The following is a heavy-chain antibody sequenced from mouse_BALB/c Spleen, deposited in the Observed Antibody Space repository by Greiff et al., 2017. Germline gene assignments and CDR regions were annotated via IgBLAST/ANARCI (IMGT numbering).Heavy chain of an antibody. CDR3: VRHSPTYGKRAMDY. CDR1: GFTFNTYA. J-gene: IGHJ4*01. D-gene: IGHD2-1*01. CDR2: IRSKSKNYAT. V-gene: IGHV10-1*02. Sequence: EVQLVESGGGLVQPKGSLKLSCAASGFTFNTYAMNWVRQAPGKGLEWVARIRSKSKNYATYYADSVKDRFTISRDDSQSMLYLQMNNLKTEDTAMDYCVRHSPTYGKRAMDYWGQGTSVTVSS.